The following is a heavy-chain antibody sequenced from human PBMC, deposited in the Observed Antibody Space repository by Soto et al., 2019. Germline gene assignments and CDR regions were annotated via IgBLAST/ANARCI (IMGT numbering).Heavy chain of an antibody. J-gene: IGHJ1*01. CDR1: GGSFSGYY. Sequence: SETLSLTCAVYGGSFSGYYCSWIRQPPGKGLEWIGEINHSGSTNYNPSLKSPVTISVDTSKNQFSLKLSSVTGADTAVYYCALSGYCSGGSCYSYHPVSLAEYFQHRGQGTLVTVSS. CDR2: INHSGST. V-gene: IGHV4-34*01. D-gene: IGHD2-15*01. CDR3: ALSGYCSGGSCYSYHPVSLAEYFQH.